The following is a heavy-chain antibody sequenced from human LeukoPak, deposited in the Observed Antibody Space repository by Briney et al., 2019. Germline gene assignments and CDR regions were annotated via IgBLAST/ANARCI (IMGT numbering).Heavy chain of an antibody. J-gene: IGHJ3*02. Sequence: GGSLRLSCAASGFTFSSYAMSWGRQAPGKGLEWVSAISGSGGSTYYADPVKGRFTISRDNSKNTLYMQMNSLRAEATAVYYCAKDLGYSSSSDAFDIWGQGTMVTVSS. CDR1: GFTFSSYA. CDR2: ISGSGGST. D-gene: IGHD6-6*01. V-gene: IGHV3-23*01. CDR3: AKDLGYSSSSDAFDI.